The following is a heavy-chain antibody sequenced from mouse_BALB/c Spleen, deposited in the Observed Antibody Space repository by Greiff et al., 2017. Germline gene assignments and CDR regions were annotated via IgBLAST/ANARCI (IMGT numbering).Heavy chain of an antibody. D-gene: IGHD2-1*01. V-gene: IGHV1S29*02. CDR2: IYPYNGGT. J-gene: IGHJ3*01. CDR3: ARIEDGNYGGFAY. CDR1: GYTFTDYN. Sequence: EVQGVESGPELVKPGASVKISCKASGYTFTDYNMHWVKQSHGKSLEWIGYIYPYNGGTGYNQKFKSKATLTVDNSSSTAYMELRSLTSEDSAVYYCARIEDGNYGGFAYWGQGTLVTVSA.